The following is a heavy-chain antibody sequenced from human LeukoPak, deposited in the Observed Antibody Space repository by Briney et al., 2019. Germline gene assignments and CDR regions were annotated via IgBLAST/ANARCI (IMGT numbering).Heavy chain of an antibody. CDR1: GYTFTGYY. J-gene: IGHJ4*02. V-gene: IGHV1-2*02. D-gene: IGHD5-18*01. CDR2: VNPNSGGT. Sequence: ASVKVSCKASGYTFTGYYMHWVRQAPGQGLEWMGWVNPNSGGTNYAQKFQGRVTMTSDTSISTAYMELSRLRSDDTAVYYCARDRYSYGKHDYWGQGTLVTVSS. CDR3: ARDRYSYGKHDY.